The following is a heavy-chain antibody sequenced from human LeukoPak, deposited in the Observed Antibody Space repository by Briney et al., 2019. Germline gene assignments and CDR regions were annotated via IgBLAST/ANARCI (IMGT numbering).Heavy chain of an antibody. CDR1: GFTFSSYW. CDR2: IKQDGSEK. J-gene: IGHJ4*02. D-gene: IGHD3-22*01. Sequence: GGSLRLSCAASGFTFSSYWMSWVRQAPGKGLEWVANIKQDGSEKYYVDSVKGRFTISRDNAKNPLYLQMNSLRAEDTAVYYCARPFSYYDSSGYRHYWGQGTLVTVSS. V-gene: IGHV3-7*01. CDR3: ARPFSYYDSSGYRHY.